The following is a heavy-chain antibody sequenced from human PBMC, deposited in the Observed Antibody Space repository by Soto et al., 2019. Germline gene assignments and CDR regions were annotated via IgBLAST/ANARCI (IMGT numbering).Heavy chain of an antibody. J-gene: IGHJ5*02. V-gene: IGHV3-66*01. CDR2: IYVDGTT. CDR1: GFSVGSSY. CDR3: IKGKVGTDPNWLDP. Sequence: EVQLVESGGGLVQPGGSLRLSCAASGFSVGSSYLYWVRQAPGRGLQWVSSIYVDGTTYYTDSVKGRFSISRDSSENTLYLQMNSLGAEDTALYYCIKGKVGTDPNWLDPWGQGSLVTVSS. D-gene: IGHD2-21*02.